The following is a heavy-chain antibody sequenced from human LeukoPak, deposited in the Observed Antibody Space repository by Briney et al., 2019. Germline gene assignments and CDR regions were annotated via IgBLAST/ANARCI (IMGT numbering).Heavy chain of an antibody. V-gene: IGHV1-46*01. J-gene: IGHJ4*02. CDR3: ARDPPYCSSTSCYPSRTYYFDY. Sequence: ASVKVSCKASGYTFTSYYMHWVRQAPGQGLEWMGIINPSGGSTSYAQKFQGRVTMTRDTSTSTVYMQLSSLRSEDTAVYYCARDPPYCSSTSCYPSRTYYFDYWGQGTLVTVSS. CDR2: INPSGGST. CDR1: GYTFTSYY. D-gene: IGHD2-2*01.